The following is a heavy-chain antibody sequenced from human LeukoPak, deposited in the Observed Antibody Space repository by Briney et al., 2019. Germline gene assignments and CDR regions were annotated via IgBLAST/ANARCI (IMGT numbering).Heavy chain of an antibody. CDR1: GYSFTRNW. CDR2: IYPGDSDT. CDR3: ARVPYYYDSSGYYHGDLQH. J-gene: IGHJ1*01. D-gene: IGHD3-22*01. V-gene: IGHV5-51*01. Sequence: GESLKISCKGSGYSFTRNWIGWVRQMPGKGLEWMGIIYPGDSDTRYSPSFQGQVTISADKSITTAYLQWSSLKASDTAMYYCARVPYYYDSSGYYHGDLQHWGQGTLVTVSS.